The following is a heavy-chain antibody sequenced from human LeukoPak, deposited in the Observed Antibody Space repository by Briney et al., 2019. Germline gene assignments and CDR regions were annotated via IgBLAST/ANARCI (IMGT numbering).Heavy chain of an antibody. V-gene: IGHV4-59*08. J-gene: IGHJ4*02. CDR2: IYHGVST. CDR3: AQSHGGPGFDF. CDR1: GASVNEYY. Sequence: SGTLSLTCIASGASVNEYYWSWIRHPPRKALEWIWHIYHGVSTIYKHSLTSRVTISVDTPRNQFSLKLTSLTAADTAMYYCAQSHGGPGFDFWSQGALVTVSS.